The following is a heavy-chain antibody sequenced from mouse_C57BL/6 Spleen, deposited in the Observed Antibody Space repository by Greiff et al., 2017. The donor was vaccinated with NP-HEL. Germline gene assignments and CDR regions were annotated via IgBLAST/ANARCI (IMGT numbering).Heavy chain of an antibody. Sequence: VQLQQSGAELVRPGASVKLSCKASGYTFTDYYINWVKQRPGQGLEWIARIYPGSGNTYYNEKFKGKATLTAEKSSSTAYMQLSSLTSEDSAVYFCASNPYRDYWGQGTSVTVSS. CDR3: ASNPYRDY. CDR2: IYPGSGNT. J-gene: IGHJ4*01. CDR1: GYTFTDYY. V-gene: IGHV1-76*01. D-gene: IGHD2-12*01.